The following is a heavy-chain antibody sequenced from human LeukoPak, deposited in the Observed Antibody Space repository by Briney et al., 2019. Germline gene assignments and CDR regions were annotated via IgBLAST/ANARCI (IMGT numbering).Heavy chain of an antibody. CDR1: GFTLSSYW. J-gene: IGHJ6*04. V-gene: IGHV3-7*03. D-gene: IGHD2-8*02. CDR3: ARGWCPHCHGRGD. Sequence: PGGSLRLSCTVSGFTLSSYWMTCVRQAPGKGLESVANIQQDGTENYYVHSVTGRFTISRDNDQNQLFLQMDGLRAEDTAVYFCARGWCPHCHGRGDWGKGTTVTVSS. CDR2: IQQDGTEN.